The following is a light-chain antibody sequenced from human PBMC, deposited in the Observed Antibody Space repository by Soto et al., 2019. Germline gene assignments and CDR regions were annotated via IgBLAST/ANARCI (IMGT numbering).Light chain of an antibody. CDR3: QQPGSSHLT. CDR2: GAS. CDR1: QSVGTNH. V-gene: IGKV3-20*01. Sequence: EIVLTQSPATLSLSPGERVTLSCRASQSVGTNHLAWYHQKPGQPPRVLFFGASVRATGTPDRFSGSRSRTDVTAANSRLESEELAVDDCQQPGSSHLTFGGAPVVEFK. J-gene: IGKJ4*02.